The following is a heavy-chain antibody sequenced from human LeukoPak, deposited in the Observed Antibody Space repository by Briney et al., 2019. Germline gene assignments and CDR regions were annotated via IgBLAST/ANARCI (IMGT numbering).Heavy chain of an antibody. J-gene: IGHJ4*02. D-gene: IGHD2-8*01. CDR1: GFTFSSYA. CDR2: ISDTGATT. Sequence: GGSLRLSCAGSGFTFSSYAMSWVRQAPGKGLEWVSAISDTGATTYDTDSVKGRFTISRDNSRSTLYLQMNSLRAEDTALYYCAKDTSIGRYCTNGVCSPFDYWGQGTLVTVSS. CDR3: AKDTSIGRYCTNGVCSPFDY. V-gene: IGHV3-23*01.